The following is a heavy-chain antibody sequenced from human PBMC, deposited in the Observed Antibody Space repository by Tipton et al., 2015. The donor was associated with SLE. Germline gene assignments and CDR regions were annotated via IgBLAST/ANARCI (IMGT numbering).Heavy chain of an antibody. CDR1: GGSFSGYY. CDR2: IYTSGST. J-gene: IGHJ4*02. D-gene: IGHD2-2*01. Sequence: TLSLTCAVYGGSFSGYYWSWIRQPPGKGLEWIGYIYTSGSTNYNPSLKSRVTISVDTSKNQFSLKLSSVTAADTAVYYCARGSASTTSNFDYWGQGTLVTVSS. CDR3: ARGSASTTSNFDY. V-gene: IGHV4-4*09.